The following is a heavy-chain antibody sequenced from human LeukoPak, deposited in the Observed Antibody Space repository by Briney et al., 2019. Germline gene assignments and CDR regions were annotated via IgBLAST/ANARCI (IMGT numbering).Heavy chain of an antibody. V-gene: IGHV1-2*02. CDR1: GYTFTGYY. CDR2: INPDSGGT. J-gene: IGHJ6*03. Sequence: ASVKVSCKASGYTFTGYYMHWVRQAPGLGLEWMGWINPDSGGTNYAQKFQGRVTMTRDTSISTAYVEVTRLTSDDTAVYYCARGMDCTNDCFYMDVWGEGTTVAVSS. D-gene: IGHD2-8*01. CDR3: ARGMDCTNDCFYMDV.